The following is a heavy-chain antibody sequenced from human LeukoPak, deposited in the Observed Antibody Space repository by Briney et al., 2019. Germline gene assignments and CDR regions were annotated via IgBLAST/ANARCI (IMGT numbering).Heavy chain of an antibody. CDR2: ITSSSGYM. Sequence: GGSLRLSCAASGFTFSSFSMNWVRQAPGKGLEWVSSITSSSGYMYYADSVKGRFTISRDNAKNSLYLQMNSLSAEDTAVYFCTVDTDYFEGLGFPRPALNDYWGQGTLVTVSS. CDR1: GFTFSSFS. J-gene: IGHJ4*02. V-gene: IGHV3-21*01. CDR3: TVDTDYFEGLGFPRPALNDY. D-gene: IGHD3-22*01.